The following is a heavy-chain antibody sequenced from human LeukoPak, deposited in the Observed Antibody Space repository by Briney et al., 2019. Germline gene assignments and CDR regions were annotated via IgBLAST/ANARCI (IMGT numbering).Heavy chain of an antibody. Sequence: GGSLRLSCAASGFNFSDHSMSWVRQVPGKGLEWVSSMTNLGAHTYYADSVKGRFTISRDNANNSLYLQANSLRGEDTAIYYCARIHLTYSGYDLNFFDSWGQGALVTVSP. CDR3: ARIHLTYSGYDLNFFDS. J-gene: IGHJ4*02. CDR2: MTNLGAHT. D-gene: IGHD5-12*01. CDR1: GFNFSDHS. V-gene: IGHV3-21*01.